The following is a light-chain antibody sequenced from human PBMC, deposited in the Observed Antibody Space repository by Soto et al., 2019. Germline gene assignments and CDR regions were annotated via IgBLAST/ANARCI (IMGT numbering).Light chain of an antibody. V-gene: IGLV1-51*01. CDR3: ASWDSSLRGVL. J-gene: IGLJ2*01. CDR1: SSNIEIHY. CDR2: DNN. Sequence: QAVVTQPPSVSAAPGQKVTISCSGSSSNIEIHYVSWYQQLPGAAPTLLIYDNNERPSGIPDRFSASKSGTSATLGITGLQTGDEADYYCASWDSSLRGVLFGGGTKVTVL.